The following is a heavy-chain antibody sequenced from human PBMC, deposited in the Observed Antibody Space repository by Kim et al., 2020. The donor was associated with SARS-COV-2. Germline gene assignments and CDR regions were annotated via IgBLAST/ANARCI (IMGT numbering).Heavy chain of an antibody. Sequence: ASVKVSCKASGYTFTSYAMNWVRQAPGQGLEWMGWINTNTGNPTYAQGFTGRFVFSLDTSVSTAYLQISILKAEDTAVDYCASVYYDFWSGYSRMDVWGKGTTVTVSS. V-gene: IGHV7-4-1*02. CDR1: GYTFTSYA. J-gene: IGHJ6*04. CDR2: INTNTGNP. CDR3: ASVYYDFWSGYSRMDV. D-gene: IGHD3-3*01.